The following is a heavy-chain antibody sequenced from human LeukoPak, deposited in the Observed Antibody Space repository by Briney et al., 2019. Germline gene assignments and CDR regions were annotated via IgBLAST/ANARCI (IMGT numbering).Heavy chain of an antibody. CDR3: ARAERTKPKRKSKYSNDYYYYYYMDV. Sequence: GASVKVFCKASGGSFTNYYMPWVRQAPGRGLEWMGISNPSGGSTSFAQKFQGRVTMTRDMSTSTVYMELSSLRSEDTAVYYCARAERTKPKRKSKYSNDYYYYYYMDVWGKGTTVTVSS. CDR2: SNPSGGST. CDR1: GGSFTNYY. D-gene: IGHD4-11*01. V-gene: IGHV1-46*01. J-gene: IGHJ6*03.